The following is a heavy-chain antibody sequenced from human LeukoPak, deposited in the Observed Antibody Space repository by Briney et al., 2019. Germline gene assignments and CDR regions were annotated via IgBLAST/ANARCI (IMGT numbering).Heavy chain of an antibody. J-gene: IGHJ6*03. D-gene: IGHD6-13*01. Sequence: GGTLRLSCAASGFTFSSYAMSWVRQAPGKGLEWVSAISGSGGSTYYADSVKGRFTISRDNSKNTLYLQMNSLRAEDTAVYYCAKEGGSSWYSYYYYMDVWGKGTTVTVSS. V-gene: IGHV3-23*01. CDR3: AKEGGSSWYSYYYYMDV. CDR1: GFTFSSYA. CDR2: ISGSGGST.